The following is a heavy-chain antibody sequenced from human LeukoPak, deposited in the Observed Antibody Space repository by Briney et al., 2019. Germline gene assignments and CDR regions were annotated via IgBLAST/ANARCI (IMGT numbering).Heavy chain of an antibody. J-gene: IGHJ4*02. CDR1: GFTFSSNA. CDR3: AKDPDLGALPPC. V-gene: IGHV3-23*01. Sequence: QPGGSLRLSCAVSGFTFSSNAMSWVRQAPGKGLEWVSAISGSGGDTYYADSVKGRFTISRDNSKNTLYLQMNSLRAEDTAVYYCAKDPDLGALPPCCGQGTLVTVSS. CDR2: ISGSGGDT. D-gene: IGHD1-26*01.